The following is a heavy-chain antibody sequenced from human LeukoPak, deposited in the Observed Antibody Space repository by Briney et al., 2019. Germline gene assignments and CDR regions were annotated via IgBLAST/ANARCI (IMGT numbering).Heavy chain of an antibody. CDR2: ISSSGST. Sequence: SETLSLTCTVSGDSISSGDYYWSWIRQPAGKGLEWIGRISSSGSTNYNPSLKSRVTISVDTSKNQFSLKLSSVTDADTAVYFCARGPYSYDSSGAFDIWGQGTMVTVSS. V-gene: IGHV4-61*02. CDR1: GDSISSGDYY. J-gene: IGHJ3*02. CDR3: ARGPYSYDSSGAFDI. D-gene: IGHD3-22*01.